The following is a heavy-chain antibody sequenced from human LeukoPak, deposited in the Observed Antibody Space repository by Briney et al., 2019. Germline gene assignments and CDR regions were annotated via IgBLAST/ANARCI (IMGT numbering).Heavy chain of an antibody. V-gene: IGHV1-69*04. J-gene: IGHJ6*02. D-gene: IGHD2-2*01. CDR1: GGTFSSYA. Sequence: SVKVSCKASGGTFSSYAISWVRQAPGQGLEWMGRIIPILGIANYAQKFQGRVTITADKSTSTAYMELSSLRSEDTAVYYCASFCSSTSCYADDYYYVMDVWGQGTTVTVSS. CDR2: IIPILGIA. CDR3: ASFCSSTSCYADDYYYVMDV.